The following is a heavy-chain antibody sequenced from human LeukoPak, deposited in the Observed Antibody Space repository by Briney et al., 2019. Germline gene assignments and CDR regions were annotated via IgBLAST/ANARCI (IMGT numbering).Heavy chain of an antibody. J-gene: IGHJ3*02. CDR1: GYTFTGYY. D-gene: IGHD3-10*01. CDR2: INPNSGGT. V-gene: IGHV1-2*02. CDR3: ARDIWFGELTDAFDI. Sequence: ASVKVSCKASGYTFTGYYMHWVRQAPGQGLEWMGWINPNSGGTNYAQKFQGRVTMTRDTSISTACMELSRLRSDDTAVYYCARDIWFGELTDAFDIWGQGTMVTVSS.